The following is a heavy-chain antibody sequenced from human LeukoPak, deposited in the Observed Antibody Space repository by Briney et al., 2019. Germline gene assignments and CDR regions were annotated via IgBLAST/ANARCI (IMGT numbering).Heavy chain of an antibody. Sequence: GGSLRLSCAASGFTFSTYAMSWVRQAPGKGLEWVSAISGSGGGTYYADSVRGRFTISRDNSKNTLYLQMHGLRAEDTAIYYCAKSYYDILTGQPYWGQGTLVTVSS. CDR2: ISGSGGGT. CDR1: GFTFSTYA. V-gene: IGHV3-23*01. J-gene: IGHJ4*02. D-gene: IGHD3-9*01. CDR3: AKSYYDILTGQPY.